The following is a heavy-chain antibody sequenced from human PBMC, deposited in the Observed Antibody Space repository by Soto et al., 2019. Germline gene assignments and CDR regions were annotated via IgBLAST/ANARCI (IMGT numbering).Heavy chain of an antibody. J-gene: IGHJ5*02. V-gene: IGHV1-58*01. Sequence: QMQLVESGPEVKKPGTSVKVSCKASGFTFTSSTVQWVRQARGQRLEWIGWIVVGSGNTNYAQKFQERVTITRDMSTSTAFMELSSLRSDDTAVYYCAAEGWTYYYDSSRYYPWGQGTLVTVSS. CDR2: IVVGSGNT. CDR1: GFTFTSST. CDR3: AAEGWTYYYDSSRYYP. D-gene: IGHD3-22*01.